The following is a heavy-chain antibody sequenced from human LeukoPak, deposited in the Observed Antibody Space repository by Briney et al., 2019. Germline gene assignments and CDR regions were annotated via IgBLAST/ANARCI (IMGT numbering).Heavy chain of an antibody. V-gene: IGHV7-4-1*02. CDR2: INTNTGNP. Sequence: APVKVSCKASGYTFTSYAMNWVRQAPGQGLEWMGWINTNTGNPTYAQGFTGRFVFSLDTSVSTAYLQISSLKAEDTAVYYCARDTFYDIWDYFDYWGQGTLVTVSS. CDR3: ARDTFYDIWDYFDY. J-gene: IGHJ4*02. D-gene: IGHD3-9*01. CDR1: GYTFTSYA.